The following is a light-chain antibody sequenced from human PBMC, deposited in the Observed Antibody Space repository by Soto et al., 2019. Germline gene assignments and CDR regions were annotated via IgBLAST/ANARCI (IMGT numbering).Light chain of an antibody. J-gene: IGKJ1*01. CDR3: KQYGGSPRT. Sequence: IQLTQSPSSRSASVGDRVTITCRASQGISTYLAWYQQKPGRAPKLLIYTASTLQSGVPSRFSGRGSGTDFTLTISSLQPEDFAVYYCKQYGGSPRTFGKGTKV. V-gene: IGKV1-9*01. CDR1: QGISTY. CDR2: TAS.